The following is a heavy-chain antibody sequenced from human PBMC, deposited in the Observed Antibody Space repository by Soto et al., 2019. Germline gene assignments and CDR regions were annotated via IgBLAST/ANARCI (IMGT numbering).Heavy chain of an antibody. CDR2: TWYDGSNK. D-gene: IGHD1-26*01. CDR1: GFTFSSYG. J-gene: IGHJ4*02. V-gene: IGHV3-33*01. CDR3: ARDSGSYQSAPDY. Sequence: GSLRLSCAASGFTFSSYGMHWVRRAPGKGLEWVAVTWYDGSNKYYADSVKGRFTISRDNSKNTLYLQMNSLRAEDTAVYYCARDSGSYQSAPDYWGQGTLVTVSS.